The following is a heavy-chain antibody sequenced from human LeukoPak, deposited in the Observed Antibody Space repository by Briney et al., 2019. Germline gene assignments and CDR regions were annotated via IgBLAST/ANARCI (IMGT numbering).Heavy chain of an antibody. J-gene: IGHJ6*03. V-gene: IGHV4-59*01. D-gene: IGHD6-6*01. Sequence: SETLSLTCAVYGGSFSDYYWSWIRQPPGKGLEWIGYIYYSGSTNYNPSLKSRVTISVDTSKNQFSLKLSSVTAADTAVYYCAREGGYSSSSKYYYYYYMDVWGKGTTVTVSS. CDR1: GGSFSDYY. CDR2: IYYSGST. CDR3: AREGGYSSSSKYYYYYYMDV.